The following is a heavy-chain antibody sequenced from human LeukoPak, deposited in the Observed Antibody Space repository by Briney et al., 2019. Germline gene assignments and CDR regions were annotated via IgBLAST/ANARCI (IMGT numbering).Heavy chain of an antibody. Sequence: GGSLRLSCAASGITVSSKYMSWVRQAPGKGLEWVSVMQSGGSTYYADSVKGRFTISRDNSKNTLYLQMNSLRVEDTAVYYCAKDQSSSNWYVDYWGQGTLVTVSS. CDR2: MQSGGST. V-gene: IGHV3-53*01. D-gene: IGHD6-13*01. J-gene: IGHJ4*02. CDR3: AKDQSSSNWYVDY. CDR1: GITVSSKY.